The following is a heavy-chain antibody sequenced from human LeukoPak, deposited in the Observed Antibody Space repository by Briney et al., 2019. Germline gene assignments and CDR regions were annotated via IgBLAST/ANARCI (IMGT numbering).Heavy chain of an antibody. CDR2: INPGGGST. CDR3: ARKGGYCTNGVCSLFWYFDL. Sequence: ASVKVSCKASGYTFTSYYMHWVRQAPGQGLEWMGIINPGGGSTSYAQKFQGRVTMTRDMSTSTVYMELSSLRSEDTAVYYCARKGGYCTNGVCSLFWYFDLWGRGTLVTVSS. D-gene: IGHD2-8*01. CDR1: GYTFTSYY. J-gene: IGHJ2*01. V-gene: IGHV1-46*01.